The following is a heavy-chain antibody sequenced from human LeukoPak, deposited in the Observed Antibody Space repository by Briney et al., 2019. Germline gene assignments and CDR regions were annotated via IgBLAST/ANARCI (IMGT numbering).Heavy chain of an antibody. D-gene: IGHD1-1*01. CDR3: AKDIDGHTGTIFHYGMDV. CDR1: GFTFDDYA. J-gene: IGHJ6*02. CDR2: ISGDGGST. V-gene: IGHV3-43*02. Sequence: GGSLRLSCAASGFTFDDYAMHWVRQAPGKGLEWVSLISGDGGSTYYADSVKGRFTISRDNSKNPLYLQMNSLRTEDTALYYCAKDIDGHTGTIFHYGMDVWGQGTTVTVSS.